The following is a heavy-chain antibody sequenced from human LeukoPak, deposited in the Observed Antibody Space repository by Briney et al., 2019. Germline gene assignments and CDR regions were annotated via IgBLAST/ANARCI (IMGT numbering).Heavy chain of an antibody. D-gene: IGHD2-2*01. CDR3: ARLVVAAGTKYFQH. V-gene: IGHV4-59*08. CDR2: IYYSGST. J-gene: IGHJ1*01. Sequence: SETLSLTCTVSGGSISSYYWSWIRQPPGKGLEWIGYIYYSGSTNYNPSLKSRVTISVDTSKNQFSLKLSSVTAADTAVYYCARLVVAAGTKYFQHWGQGTLVTVSS. CDR1: GGSISSYY.